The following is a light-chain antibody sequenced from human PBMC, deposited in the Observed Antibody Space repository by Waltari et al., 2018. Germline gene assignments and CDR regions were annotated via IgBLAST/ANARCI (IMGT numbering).Light chain of an antibody. CDR1: QNIRTH. V-gene: IGKV1-39*01. CDR3: QQSFSSPWT. Sequence: DIQMTQSPSSLSASVGATVTVTCRASQNIRTHLNSYQQTPATAPKLLIYAASTLQRGVPSRFSGSASGTDFTLTVSNLQPDDFAIYFCQQSFSSPWTFGQGTRV. J-gene: IGKJ1*01. CDR2: AAS.